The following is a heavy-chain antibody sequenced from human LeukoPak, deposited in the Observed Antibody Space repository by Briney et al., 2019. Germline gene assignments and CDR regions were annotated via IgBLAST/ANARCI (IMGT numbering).Heavy chain of an antibody. V-gene: IGHV4-59*08. CDR1: GGSISSYY. D-gene: IGHD4-23*01. CDR3: ARHTVVQGRWPDY. Sequence: PSETLSLTCTVSGGSISSYYWSWIRQPPGKGLEWIGYINYSGSTNYSPSLKSRVAISVDTSNNQFSLRLSSVTAADTAVYYCARHTVVQGRWPDYWGQGALVTVSS. CDR2: INYSGST. J-gene: IGHJ4*02.